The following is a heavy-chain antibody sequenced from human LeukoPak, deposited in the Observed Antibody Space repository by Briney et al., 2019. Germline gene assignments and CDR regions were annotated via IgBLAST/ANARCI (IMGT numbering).Heavy chain of an antibody. CDR1: GFTFSSYW. V-gene: IGHV3-7*01. J-gene: IGHJ4*02. CDR3: ARDSPPDPKYYFDY. CDR2: IKQDGSEK. Sequence: QTGGSLRLSYAASGFTFSSYWMSWVRQAPGKGLEWVANIKQDGSEKYYVDSVKGRFTISRDNAKNSLYLQMNSLRAEDTAVYYCARDSPPDPKYYFDYWGQGTLVTVSS.